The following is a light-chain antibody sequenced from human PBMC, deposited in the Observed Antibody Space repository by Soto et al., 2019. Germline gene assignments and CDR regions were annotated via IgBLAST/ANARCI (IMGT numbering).Light chain of an antibody. CDR1: SSDVGDYNY. Sequence: QSALTQPRSVSGSPGQSVTISCTGTSSDVGDYNYVSWYQQHPGKAPKLMTYDVNKRPSGVPDRFSGSRSGNTASLTISGLQAEDEADYYCCSYVGSYTLVFGGGTQLTVL. J-gene: IGLJ3*02. V-gene: IGLV2-11*01. CDR3: CSYVGSYTLV. CDR2: DVN.